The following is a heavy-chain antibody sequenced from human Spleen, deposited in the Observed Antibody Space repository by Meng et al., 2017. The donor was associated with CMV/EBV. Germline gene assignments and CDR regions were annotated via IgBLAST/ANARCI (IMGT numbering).Heavy chain of an antibody. CDR1: GYSFTSYW. CDR2: IYPGGSET. D-gene: IGHD1-26*01. V-gene: IGHV5-51*01. CDR3: ARLFGIVGATTSYDY. Sequence: GESLKISCKGSGYSFTSYWIGWVRQVPGKGLEWMGIIYPGGSETRYSPSFQGQVTISADKSISTAYLQWSSLKASDTAMYYCARLFGIVGATTSYDYWGQGTLVTVSS. J-gene: IGHJ4*02.